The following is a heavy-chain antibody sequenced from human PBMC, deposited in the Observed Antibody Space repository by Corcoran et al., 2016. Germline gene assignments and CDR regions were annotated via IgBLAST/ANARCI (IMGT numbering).Heavy chain of an antibody. V-gene: IGHV4-34*01. D-gene: IGHD2-2*01. CDR1: GGSFSGYY. CDR2: INHSGST. CDR3: ARGLYSSRGVPAAIPPPSPDGLDS. J-gene: IGHJ4*02. Sequence: QVQLQQWGAGLLKPSETLSLTCAVYGGSFSGYYWSWIRQPPGKGLEWIGEINHSGSTNYNPSLKSRVTISVDTSKNQFSLKLSSVTAADTAVYSCARGLYSSRGVPAAIPPPSPDGLDSWGPGTLVTVSS.